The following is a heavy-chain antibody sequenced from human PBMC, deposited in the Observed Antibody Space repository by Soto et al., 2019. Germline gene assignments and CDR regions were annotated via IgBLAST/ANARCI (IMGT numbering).Heavy chain of an antibody. D-gene: IGHD7-27*01. CDR3: ARAKFESTGWHQFDI. Sequence: SETLSLTCTVSGGSLTGHFWSWVGQPPGKGLEWIGEVSHSGNTKYCPSLRSRVTLSVDSSKSQISLALTSGTAADTAVYYCARAKFESTGWHQFDIWGQGTLVTVSS. V-gene: IGHV4-34*01. CDR2: VSHSGNT. CDR1: GGSLTGHF. J-gene: IGHJ4*02.